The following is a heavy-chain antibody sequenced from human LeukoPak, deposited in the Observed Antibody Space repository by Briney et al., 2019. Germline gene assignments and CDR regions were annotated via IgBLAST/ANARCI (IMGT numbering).Heavy chain of an antibody. V-gene: IGHV1-8*03. J-gene: IGHJ3*02. CDR1: GYTFTSYD. D-gene: IGHD3-10*01. CDR2: MNPNSGNT. Sequence: GASVKVSCKASGYTFTSYDINWVRQATGQGLEWMGWMNPNSGNTGYAQKFQGRVTITRNTSISTAYMELSSLRSEDTAVYYCARGYGSGSYYTNDAFDIWGQRTMVTVSS. CDR3: ARGYGSGSYYTNDAFDI.